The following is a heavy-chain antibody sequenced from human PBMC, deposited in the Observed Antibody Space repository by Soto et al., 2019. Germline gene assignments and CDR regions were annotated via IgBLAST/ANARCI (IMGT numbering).Heavy chain of an antibody. CDR1: GYRFIDYW. J-gene: IGHJ4*02. CDR3: ARLGGPWDRSGWPSFDY. D-gene: IGHD6-19*01. Sequence: GESLKISCKGSGYRFIDYWIAWVRQAPVKGLEWMGIIYPDDSNTRYNPSFQGQVTMSADKSISAAYLQWSSLRASDTAMYYCARLGGPWDRSGWPSFDYWGQGALVTVSS. CDR2: IYPDDSNT. V-gene: IGHV5-51*01.